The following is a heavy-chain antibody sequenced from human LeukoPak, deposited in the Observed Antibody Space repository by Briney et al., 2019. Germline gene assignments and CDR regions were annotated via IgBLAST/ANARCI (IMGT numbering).Heavy chain of an antibody. CDR3: VRHRSFSAAVPRYFDP. CDR1: GGSISTGNYY. V-gene: IGHV4-39*01. CDR2: IYYSGST. D-gene: IGHD6-13*01. J-gene: IGHJ5*02. Sequence: SETLSLTCTVSGGSISTGNYYWGWIRQPPGKGLEWVGSIYYSGSTFDNPSLKSRVTISVDTSKNHFFMGLNSATAADPAVYYCVRHRSFSAAVPRYFDPWGQGTLVTVSS.